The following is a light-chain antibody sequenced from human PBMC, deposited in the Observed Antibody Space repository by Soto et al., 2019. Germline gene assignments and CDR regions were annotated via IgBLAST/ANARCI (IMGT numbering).Light chain of an antibody. CDR1: QSVSSN. Sequence: IVMTQSPATLSVCPEETSPLSCGTSQSVSSNLGWYQQKPGQAPRLLIYGASTRATGIPPRFSGSGSGTEFTLTSSSLKSEDLAGYDYQKHKIAPRPPVGQGTRLEIK. V-gene: IGKV3-15*01. J-gene: IGKJ5*01. CDR3: QKHKIAPRPP. CDR2: GAS.